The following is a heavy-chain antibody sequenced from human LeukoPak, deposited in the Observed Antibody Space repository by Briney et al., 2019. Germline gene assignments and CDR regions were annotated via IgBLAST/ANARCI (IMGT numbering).Heavy chain of an antibody. Sequence: PGGSLRLSCEASGFTFSSHWMGWVRQAPGKGLEWVANIKQDGSEKYYVDSVKGRFTISRDNAKNSLYLQMNSLRAEDTAVYYCARDPWSQTYYFDYWGQGTLVTVSS. J-gene: IGHJ4*02. CDR1: GFTFSSHW. CDR3: ARDPWSQTYYFDY. D-gene: IGHD3-3*01. V-gene: IGHV3-7*01. CDR2: IKQDGSEK.